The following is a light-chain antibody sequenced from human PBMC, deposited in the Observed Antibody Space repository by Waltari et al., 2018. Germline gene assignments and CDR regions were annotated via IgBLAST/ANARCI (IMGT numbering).Light chain of an antibody. CDR2: DAS. V-gene: IGKV3-20*01. Sequence: EVVLTQSPGTLSLSPGETATLSCRASQDISSNYLAWYQQRPGQAPRLLIYDASNRATGIADRFSGSGSGTDFTLTISRLEPEDFAVFYCQQYGNSPVTFGGGTKVEIK. J-gene: IGKJ4*01. CDR1: QDISSNY. CDR3: QQYGNSPVT.